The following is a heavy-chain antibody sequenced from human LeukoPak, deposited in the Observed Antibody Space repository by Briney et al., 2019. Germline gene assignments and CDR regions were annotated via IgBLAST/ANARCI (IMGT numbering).Heavy chain of an antibody. CDR2: IYHSGST. J-gene: IGHJ4*02. Sequence: SETLSLTCTVSGYSISSGYYWGWIRQPPGKGLEWIGSIYHSGSTYYNPSLKSRVTISVDTSKNQFSLKLTSVTAADTAVYYCAKQTGSGLFILPGGQGTLVTVSS. D-gene: IGHD3/OR15-3a*01. CDR1: GYSISSGYY. V-gene: IGHV4-38-2*02. CDR3: AKQTGSGLFILP.